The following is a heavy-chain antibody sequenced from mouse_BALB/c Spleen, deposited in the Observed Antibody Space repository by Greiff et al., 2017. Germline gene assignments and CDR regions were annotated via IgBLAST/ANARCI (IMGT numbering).Heavy chain of an antibody. J-gene: IGHJ2*01. D-gene: IGHD3-1*01. Sequence: QVQLQQPGAELVRPGASVKLSCKASGYTFTSYWINWVKQRPGQGLEWIGNIYPSDSYTSYNQKFKGKATLTVDESSSTAYMQLSSLTSEDSAVFYCARSGIDYWGQGTTLTVSS. V-gene: IGHV1-69*02. CDR1: GYTFTSYW. CDR3: ARSGIDY. CDR2: IYPSDSYT.